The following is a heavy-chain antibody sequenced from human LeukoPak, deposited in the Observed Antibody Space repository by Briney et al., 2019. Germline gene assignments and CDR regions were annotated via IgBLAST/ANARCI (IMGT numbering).Heavy chain of an antibody. CDR2: IYHSGTT. D-gene: IGHD1-26*01. Sequence: SSETLSLTCTVSGGSLIPYYWSWIWQPPGKGLEWIGYIYHSGTTNYSPPLKGRATLSVDTSKNQISLRLSSVTAADTAVYFCARVDSGTYYMPFDYWGQGSLVTVSS. V-gene: IGHV4-59*01. CDR1: GGSLIPYY. J-gene: IGHJ4*02. CDR3: ARVDSGTYYMPFDY.